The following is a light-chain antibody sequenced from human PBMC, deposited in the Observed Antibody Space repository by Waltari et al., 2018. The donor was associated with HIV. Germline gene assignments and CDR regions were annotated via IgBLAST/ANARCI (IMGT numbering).Light chain of an antibody. CDR3: AAWDDSLRGHVV. CDR1: RSNIGSNF. V-gene: IGLV1-47*01. Sequence: QSVLTQPPSASATPGQRVTISCSGTRSNIGSNFVFWYQQFPGTAPKLLMYKNTKRFSGVPGRFSGSESGTSASLAISGLRSEDEAVYYCAAWDDSLRGHVVFGGGTNLTV. J-gene: IGLJ2*01. CDR2: KNT.